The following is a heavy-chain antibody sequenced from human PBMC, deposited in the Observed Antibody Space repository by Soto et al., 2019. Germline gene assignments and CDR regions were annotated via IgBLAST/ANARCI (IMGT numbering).Heavy chain of an antibody. V-gene: IGHV3-74*01. CDR2: INGDGSTT. D-gene: IGHD3-22*01. CDR3: ARPRYDGSGTPFDH. CDR1: GFTFSSCA. Sequence: GGSLRLSCAASGFTFSSCAMGWVRQAPGKGLEWVSRINGDGSTTTYADSVKGRFIISRDNAKNMLYLQMNSLTAEDTAVYYCARPRYDGSGTPFDHWGQGTLVTVSS. J-gene: IGHJ4*02.